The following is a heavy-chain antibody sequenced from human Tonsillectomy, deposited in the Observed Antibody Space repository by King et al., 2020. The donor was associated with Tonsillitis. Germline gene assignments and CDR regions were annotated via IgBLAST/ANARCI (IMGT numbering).Heavy chain of an antibody. CDR1: GYGFNTYW. CDR3: AKGCESCGGWACSAKYYFDF. V-gene: IGHV5-51*01. D-gene: IGHD2-21*01. CDR2: IYPDDSNT. J-gene: IGHJ4*02. Sequence: QLVQSGAEVKKPGQSLKISCKGAGYGFNTYWIGWVRQMPGKGLELMGIIYPDDSNTRYSPSFQGQVTISTDKSIRTAYLHWNPLKASDTAMYYCAKGCESCGGWACSAKYYFDFWGAGTLVTVSS.